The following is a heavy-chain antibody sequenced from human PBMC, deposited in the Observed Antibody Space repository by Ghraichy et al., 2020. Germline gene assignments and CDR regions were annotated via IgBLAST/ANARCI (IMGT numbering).Heavy chain of an antibody. Sequence: SETLSLTCDGKSTRLSSSHRSLTRMRPSPWKELEWIGYVYYRGTTNYNPSLKIRVTISQDTYKNQFSLRLSYVTAADTAVYYCSRGEVVGATGQATGPFDFWGHGSLANVA. D-gene: IGHD2-15*01. CDR1: KSTRLSSSHRS. CDR3: SRGEVVGATGQATGPFDF. CDR2: VYYRGTT. J-gene: IGHJ4*01. V-gene: IGHV4-59*11.